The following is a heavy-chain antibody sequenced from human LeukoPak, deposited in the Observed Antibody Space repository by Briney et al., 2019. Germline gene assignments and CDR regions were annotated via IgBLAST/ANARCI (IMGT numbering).Heavy chain of an antibody. Sequence: SVKVSCKASGGTFSSYAISWVRQAPGQGLEWMGGIIPIFGTANYAQKFQGRVTITADESTSTAYMELSSLRSEDTAVYYCARKSVAATPRDIVYQYSYMDVWGKGTTVTVSS. V-gene: IGHV1-69*13. CDR3: ARKSVAATPRDIVYQYSYMDV. CDR2: IIPIFGTA. CDR1: GGTFSSYA. J-gene: IGHJ6*03. D-gene: IGHD2-15*01.